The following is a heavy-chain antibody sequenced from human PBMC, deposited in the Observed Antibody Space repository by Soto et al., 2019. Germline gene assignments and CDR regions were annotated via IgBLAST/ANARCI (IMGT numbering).Heavy chain of an antibody. CDR1: GGTFSTST. J-gene: IGHJ4*02. CDR3: ARDSPIGSTFSGYDAIDS. CDR2: TIPLLNVA. Sequence: QVQLVQSGAEVKKPGSSVKVSCKASGGTFSTSTFTWVRQAPGQGLEWMGRTIPLLNVADYAQDFQGRLTITADKSTHTTYMELTSLTSKDTAVYFCARDSPIGSTFSGYDAIDSWGQGTLVTVSS. V-gene: IGHV1-69*08. D-gene: IGHD5-12*01.